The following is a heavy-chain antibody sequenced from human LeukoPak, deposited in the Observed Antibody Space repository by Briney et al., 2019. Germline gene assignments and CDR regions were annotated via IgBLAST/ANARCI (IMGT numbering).Heavy chain of an antibody. CDR1: GFTVSSNY. V-gene: IGHV3-53*01. J-gene: IGHJ4*02. CDR3: ARESPYSLDY. Sequence: GGSLRLSCAASGFTVSSNYMSWVRQAPGKGLEWVSVIYSDSSTYYADSVKGRFTISRDNSKNTLYVQMNSLRAEDTAVYYCARESPYSLDYWGQGILVTVSS. CDR2: IYSDSST. D-gene: IGHD2-21*01.